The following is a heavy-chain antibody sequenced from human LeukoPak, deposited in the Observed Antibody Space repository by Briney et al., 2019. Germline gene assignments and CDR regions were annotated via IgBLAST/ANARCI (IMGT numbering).Heavy chain of an antibody. CDR3: TRCRYYGSGSCFFDY. V-gene: IGHV3-48*03. Sequence: GGSLRLSCAASGFTFSSYEMNWVRQATGKGVECVSYICSSGNPRCCADSVKGLFTISRDNAKNSLYLQMNSLSAEDTAVYYCTRCRYYGSGSCFFDYWGQGTLVTVSS. CDR2: ICSSGNPR. J-gene: IGHJ4*02. CDR1: GFTFSSYE. D-gene: IGHD3-10*01.